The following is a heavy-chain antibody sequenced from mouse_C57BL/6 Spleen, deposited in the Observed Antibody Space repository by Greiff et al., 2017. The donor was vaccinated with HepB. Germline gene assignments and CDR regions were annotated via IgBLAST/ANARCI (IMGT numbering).Heavy chain of an antibody. CDR2: ISYDGSN. Sequence: EESGPGLVKPSQSLSLTCSVTGYSITSGYYWNWIRQFPGNKLEWMGYISYDGSNNYNPSLKNRISITRDTSKNQFFLKLNSVTTEDTATYYCARRGYVPWFAYWGQGTLVTVSA. CDR3: ARRGYVPWFAY. CDR1: GYSITSGYY. V-gene: IGHV3-6*01. J-gene: IGHJ3*01. D-gene: IGHD2-2*01.